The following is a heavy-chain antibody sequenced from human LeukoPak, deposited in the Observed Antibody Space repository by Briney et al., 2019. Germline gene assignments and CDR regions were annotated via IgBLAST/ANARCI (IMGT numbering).Heavy chain of an antibody. D-gene: IGHD3-10*01. V-gene: IGHV1-2*02. CDR1: GYTFTGYY. J-gene: IGHJ4*02. CDR2: INPNDGVI. Sequence: ASMKVSCKASGYTFTGYYIHWVRQAPGQGLEWMGWINPNDGVINYAQKFQGRVTMTRDTSISTAYVELSSLRSEDTAVYYCAREMVPQKGVGDFDYWGQGTLVTVSS. CDR3: AREMVPQKGVGDFDY.